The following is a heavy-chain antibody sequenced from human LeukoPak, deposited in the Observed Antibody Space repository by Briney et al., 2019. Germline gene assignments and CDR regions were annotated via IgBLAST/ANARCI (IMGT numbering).Heavy chain of an antibody. CDR1: GGSISSYY. D-gene: IGHD3-22*01. Sequence: PSETLPLTCTVSGGSISSYYWSWIRQPPGKGLERIGYIYTSGSTSYNPSLKSRVTISVDTSKNQFSLKLSSVTAADTAVYYCARHGPWYYYDSSGYYYNYYYMDVWGKGTTVTVSS. CDR3: ARHGPWYYYDSSGYYYNYYYMDV. V-gene: IGHV4-4*09. J-gene: IGHJ6*03. CDR2: IYTSGST.